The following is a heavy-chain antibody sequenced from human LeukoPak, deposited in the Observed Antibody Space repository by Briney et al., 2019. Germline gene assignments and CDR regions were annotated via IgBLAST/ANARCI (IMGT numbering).Heavy chain of an antibody. J-gene: IGHJ5*02. D-gene: IGHD1-1*01. CDR3: ARALRTTAAWFDP. Sequence: ASVKVSCKASGYTFTSYDINWVRQATGQGLEWMGWMNPNSGNTGYAQKFQGRVTMTRITSISTAYMELSSLRSEDTAVYYCARALRTTAAWFDPWGQGTLVTVSS. CDR2: MNPNSGNT. CDR1: GYTFTSYD. V-gene: IGHV1-8*01.